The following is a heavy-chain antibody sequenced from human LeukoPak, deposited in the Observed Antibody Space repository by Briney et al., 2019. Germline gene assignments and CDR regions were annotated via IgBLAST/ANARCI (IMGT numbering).Heavy chain of an antibody. Sequence: GGSLRLSCEASGFTFRSYGMHWVRQAPGKGLEWVAVIWYDGNHEYYADSVKGRFTISRDNSKNTLYLQMNSLRAEDTAVHYCARERSLSYYFDYWGQGTLVTVSS. CDR1: GFTFRSYG. V-gene: IGHV3-33*01. CDR2: IWYDGNHE. J-gene: IGHJ4*02. D-gene: IGHD1-26*01. CDR3: ARERSLSYYFDY.